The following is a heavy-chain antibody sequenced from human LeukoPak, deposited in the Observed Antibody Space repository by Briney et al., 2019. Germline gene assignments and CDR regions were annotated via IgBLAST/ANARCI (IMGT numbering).Heavy chain of an antibody. Sequence: ASVKVSCKASGYTFTGYYMHWVRQAPGQGLEWMGWINPNSGGTNYAQKFQGWVTMTRDTSISTAYMELSRLRSDDTAVYYCTRAPGIAVAGPYDAFDIWGQGTMVTVSS. D-gene: IGHD6-19*01. J-gene: IGHJ3*02. CDR2: INPNSGGT. V-gene: IGHV1-2*04. CDR3: TRAPGIAVAGPYDAFDI. CDR1: GYTFTGYY.